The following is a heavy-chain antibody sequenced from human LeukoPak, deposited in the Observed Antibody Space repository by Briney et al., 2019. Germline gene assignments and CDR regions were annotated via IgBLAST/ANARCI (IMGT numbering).Heavy chain of an antibody. CDR3: AKGGQNYDFWRFDY. CDR2: ISGSVAST. V-gene: IGHV3-23*01. CDR1: GFTFSTYS. D-gene: IGHD3-3*01. Sequence: GGSLRLSCEASGFTFSTYSMKWVRQAPGKGLEWVSSISGSVASTYYADSVKGRFSISRDNSTNTLDLQMTGLRAEDTALYYCAKGGQNYDFWRFDYWGQGTLVTVSS. J-gene: IGHJ4*02.